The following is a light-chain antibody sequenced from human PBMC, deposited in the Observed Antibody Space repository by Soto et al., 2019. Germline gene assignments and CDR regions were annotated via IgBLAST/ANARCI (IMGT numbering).Light chain of an antibody. CDR3: CSYAGSSTYV. J-gene: IGLJ1*01. V-gene: IGLV2-23*01. Sequence: QSVLTQPASVSGSPGQSITISCTGTSSDVGSYNLVSWYQQHPGKAPKLMIYEDSKRPSGVSNRFSGSKSGNTASLTISGLQAEDEADYYCCSYAGSSTYVFGTGTKVTV. CDR1: SSDVGSYNL. CDR2: EDS.